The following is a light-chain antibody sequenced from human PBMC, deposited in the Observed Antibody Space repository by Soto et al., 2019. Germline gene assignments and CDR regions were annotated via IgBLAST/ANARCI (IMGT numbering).Light chain of an antibody. Sequence: DIHMTQSPSSLSASVGDIFTITCRASQGISNYLAWYQQKPGKVPKLLIYAASTLQSGVPSRLSGSGYGTDLTITISSLKTEDVETYYCQKYNSASWTFGQGTKVDIK. V-gene: IGKV1-27*01. CDR1: QGISNY. CDR3: QKYNSASWT. J-gene: IGKJ1*01. CDR2: AAS.